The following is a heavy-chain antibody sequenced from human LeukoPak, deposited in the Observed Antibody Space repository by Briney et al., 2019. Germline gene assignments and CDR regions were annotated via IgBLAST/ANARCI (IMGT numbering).Heavy chain of an antibody. V-gene: IGHV4-59*01. J-gene: IGHJ6*02. D-gene: IGHD4-17*01. CDR1: GGSISSYY. Sequence: SETLSLTCTVSGGSISSYYWSWIRQPPGKGLEWIGYIYYSVSTNYNPSLKSRVTISVDTSKNQFSLKLSSVTAADTAVYYCARVTTVPDLNYYRMDGWGQGTTVTVSS. CDR3: ARVTTVPDLNYYRMDG. CDR2: IYYSVST.